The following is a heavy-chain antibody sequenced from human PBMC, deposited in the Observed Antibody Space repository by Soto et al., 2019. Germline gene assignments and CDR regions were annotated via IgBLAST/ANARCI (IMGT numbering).Heavy chain of an antibody. J-gene: IGHJ4*02. CDR1: GFMFSAYW. Sequence: GGSLRLSCAASGFMFSAYWMSWVRQAPGKGLEWVANIHGDGGKIYYVDSVKGRFTISRDNAKRSLYLQMNSLRAEDTAVYYCARDFYGGYTYGPGDYWGQGARVTVSS. V-gene: IGHV3-7*01. CDR2: IHGDGGKI. CDR3: ARDFYGGYTYGPGDY. D-gene: IGHD5-18*01.